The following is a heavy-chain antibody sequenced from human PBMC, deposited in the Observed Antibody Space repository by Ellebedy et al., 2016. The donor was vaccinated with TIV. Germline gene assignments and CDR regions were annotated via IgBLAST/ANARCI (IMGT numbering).Heavy chain of an antibody. Sequence: GESLKISCAASEFTFSTYHMHWVRQAPGKGLEWVAVIWYDGTAKFYAESVTGRFTISRDNSQNTLYLEMNSLRADDTALYYCARELGGSGGSDFDYWGQGTLVTVSS. CDR1: EFTFSTYH. CDR2: IWYDGTAK. D-gene: IGHD2-15*01. V-gene: IGHV3-33*08. CDR3: ARELGGSGGSDFDY. J-gene: IGHJ4*02.